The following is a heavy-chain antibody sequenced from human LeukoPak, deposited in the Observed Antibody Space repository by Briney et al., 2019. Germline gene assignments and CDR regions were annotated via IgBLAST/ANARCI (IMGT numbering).Heavy chain of an antibody. J-gene: IGHJ4*02. CDR3: ATPYGSGSYYFDY. D-gene: IGHD3-10*01. CDR1: GVSISGNY. V-gene: IGHV4-59*05. CDR2: IYYSGST. Sequence: SETLSLTCTVSGVSISGNYWSWIRQPPGKGLEWIGSIYYSGSTYYNPSLKSRVTISVDTSKNQFSLKLSSVTAADTAVYYCATPYGSGSYYFDYWGQGTLVTVSS.